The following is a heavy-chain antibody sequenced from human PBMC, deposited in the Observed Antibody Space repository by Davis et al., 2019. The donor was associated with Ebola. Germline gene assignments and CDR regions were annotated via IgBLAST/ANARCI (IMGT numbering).Heavy chain of an antibody. CDR3: ARGKLPDYGGHSDS. CDR2: IYHSGTT. CDR1: GGSISSSNW. V-gene: IGHV4-4*02. D-gene: IGHD4-23*01. Sequence: MPSETLSLTCAVSGGSISSSNWWSWVRQPPGKGLEWIGEIYHSGTTNYNPSLKSRVAISVDTSKNQFSLKLTSVTAADTAVYYCARGKLPDYGGHSDSWGQGSLVTVSS. J-gene: IGHJ5*01.